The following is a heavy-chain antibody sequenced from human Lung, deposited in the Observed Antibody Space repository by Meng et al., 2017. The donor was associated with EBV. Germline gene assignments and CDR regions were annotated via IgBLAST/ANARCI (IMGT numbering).Heavy chain of an antibody. CDR3: ARDPDGYGDYVEDY. CDR1: GFTFSSYS. V-gene: IGHV3-21*01. J-gene: IGHJ4*02. D-gene: IGHD4-17*01. Sequence: EVQLVESGXXLVKPGGSLRLSCAASGFTFSSYSMNWVRQAPGKGLEWVSSISSSSSYIYYADSVKGRFTISRDNAKNSLYLQMNSLRAEDTAVYYCARDPDGYGDYVEDYWGQGTLVTVSS. CDR2: ISSSSSYI.